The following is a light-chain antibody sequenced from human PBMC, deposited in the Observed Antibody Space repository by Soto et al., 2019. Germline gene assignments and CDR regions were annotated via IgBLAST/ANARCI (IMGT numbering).Light chain of an antibody. CDR3: QQHNNWPRT. Sequence: EIVMTQSPATLSVSPGERATLSCRASQSVSSDLAWYQQKPGQAPRLLIFGASTRATSIPARFTGSRSGTEFTLTISSLQYEHFAVYYCQQHNNWPRTLGQGTKVDIK. J-gene: IGKJ1*01. CDR2: GAS. CDR1: QSVSSD. V-gene: IGKV3-15*01.